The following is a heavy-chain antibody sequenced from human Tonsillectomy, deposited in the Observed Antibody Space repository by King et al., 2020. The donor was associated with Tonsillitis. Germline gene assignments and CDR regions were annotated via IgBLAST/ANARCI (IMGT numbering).Heavy chain of an antibody. J-gene: IGHJ4*02. CDR2: INPSGGST. CDR3: ARTRLITMVRGAAFDY. Sequence: QLVQSGAEVKKPGASVKVSCKASGYTFTSYYMHWVRQAPGQGLEWMGIINPSGGSTSYAQKFQGRVTMTRDTSTSTVYMEVSSLRSEDTAVYYCARTRLITMVRGAAFDYWGQGTLVTVSS. CDR1: GYTFTSYY. V-gene: IGHV1-46*01. D-gene: IGHD3-10*01.